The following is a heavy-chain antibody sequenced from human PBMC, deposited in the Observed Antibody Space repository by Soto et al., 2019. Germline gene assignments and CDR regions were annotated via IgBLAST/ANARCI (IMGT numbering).Heavy chain of an antibody. Sequence: SETLSLTCAVSGGSISSGGYSWSWIRQPPGKGLEWIGYISNTVSTNYNPSLKSRATLSVDTSKNQFSLKLNSVTPADTAVYFCARGKRWFGDLGYWGHGTLVTVSS. CDR2: ISNTVST. V-gene: IGHV4-61*08. CDR3: ARGKRWFGDLGY. D-gene: IGHD3-10*01. CDR1: GGSISSGGYS. J-gene: IGHJ4*01.